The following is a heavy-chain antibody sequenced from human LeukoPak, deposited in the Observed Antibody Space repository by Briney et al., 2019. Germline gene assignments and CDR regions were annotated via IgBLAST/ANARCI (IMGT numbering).Heavy chain of an antibody. CDR3: SRTIGVAGHDAFDI. J-gene: IGHJ3*02. CDR1: GYTFTSYG. Sequence: ASVKVSCKASGYTFTSYGISWVRQAPGQGLEWMGWISAYYGNTNYAQKLQGRVTMTTDTSTSTAYMELRSLRSDDTAVYSCSRTIGVAGHDAFDIWGQGTMVTVSS. D-gene: IGHD6-19*01. CDR2: ISAYYGNT. V-gene: IGHV1-18*04.